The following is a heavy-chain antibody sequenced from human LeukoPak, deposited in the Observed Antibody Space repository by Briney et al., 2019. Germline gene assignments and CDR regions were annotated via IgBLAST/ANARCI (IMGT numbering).Heavy chain of an antibody. J-gene: IGHJ5*02. Sequence: GGSLRLSCAASGYTFSSYSMNWVREDPGKGLEWVSYIIGSSSTIYYADSVKGRFTISRDNAKNSLYLQMNSLRDEDTAVYYCARGIIDYGGNSRYNWFDPWGQGTLVTVSS. CDR3: ARGIIDYGGNSRYNWFDP. CDR1: GYTFSSYS. D-gene: IGHD4-23*01. CDR2: IIGSSSTI. V-gene: IGHV3-48*02.